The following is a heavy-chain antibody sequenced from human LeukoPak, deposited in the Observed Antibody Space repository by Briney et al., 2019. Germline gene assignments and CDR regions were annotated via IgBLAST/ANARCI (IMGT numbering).Heavy chain of an antibody. Sequence: GGSLRLSCAASGFTFGSYSMNWVSQAPGSGLEWVSSISSRRSYIYYADSVKGRFTIYRDNAKNSLYLQMNSLRAEDTAVYYCARDHCSSTSCYTGPNWFDHWGQGTLVTVSS. CDR2: ISSRRSYI. D-gene: IGHD2-2*02. J-gene: IGHJ5*02. V-gene: IGHV3-21*01. CDR1: GFTFGSYS. CDR3: ARDHCSSTSCYTGPNWFDH.